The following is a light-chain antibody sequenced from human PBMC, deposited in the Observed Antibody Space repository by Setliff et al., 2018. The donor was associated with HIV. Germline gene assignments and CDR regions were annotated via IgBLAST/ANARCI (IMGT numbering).Light chain of an antibody. Sequence: SYALTQPPSVSVAPGKTASTTCGGNNIGSKSVYWYQQKPGQAPVLVISYNSDRPSGTPERFSGSNSGNTATLTISRVEAGDEADYYCQVWDSSSDLHVVFGGGTKGTVL. J-gene: IGLJ2*01. CDR2: YNS. CDR3: QVWDSSSDLHVV. CDR1: NIGSKS. V-gene: IGLV3-21*04.